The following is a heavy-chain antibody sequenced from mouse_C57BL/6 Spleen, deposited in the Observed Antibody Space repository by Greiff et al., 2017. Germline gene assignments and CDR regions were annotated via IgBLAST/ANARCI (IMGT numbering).Heavy chain of an antibody. CDR2: ISSGGDYI. Sequence: EVQRVESGEGLVKPGGSLKLSCAASGFTFSSYAMSWVRQTPEKRLEWVAYISSGGDYIYYADTVKGRFTISRDNARNTLYLQMSSLKSEDTAMYYCTRDLIYYGYSWYFDVWGTGTTVTVSS. CDR3: TRDLIYYGYSWYFDV. J-gene: IGHJ1*03. CDR1: GFTFSSYA. D-gene: IGHD2-2*01. V-gene: IGHV5-9-1*02.